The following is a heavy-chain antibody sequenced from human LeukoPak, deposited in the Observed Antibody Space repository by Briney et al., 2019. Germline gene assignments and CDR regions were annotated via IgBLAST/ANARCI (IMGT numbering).Heavy chain of an antibody. CDR2: IYSGGDT. V-gene: IGHV3-66*02. Sequence: PGGSLRLSCAASGFTVSSSYMSWVRQAPGKGLEWVSVIYSGGDTHYAGSVKGRFTISRDNSVNTLYLQMNSLRTEDTAVYYCAREKKYAFDIWGQGTMVTVSS. J-gene: IGHJ3*02. CDR1: GFTVSSSY. CDR3: AREKKYAFDI.